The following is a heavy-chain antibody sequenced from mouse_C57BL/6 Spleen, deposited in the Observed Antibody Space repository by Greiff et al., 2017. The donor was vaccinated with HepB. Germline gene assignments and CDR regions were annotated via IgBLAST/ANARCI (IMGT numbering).Heavy chain of an antibody. CDR1: GYSITSGYY. CDR2: ISYDGSN. Sequence: EVQLQESGPGLVKPSQSLSLTCSVTGYSITSGYYWNWIRQFPGNKLEWMGYISYDGSNNYNPSLKNRISITRDTSKNQFFLKLNSVTTEDTATYYCAGAYDYSGVYAMDYWGQGTSVTVSS. V-gene: IGHV3-6*01. CDR3: AGAYDYSGVYAMDY. J-gene: IGHJ4*01. D-gene: IGHD2-4*01.